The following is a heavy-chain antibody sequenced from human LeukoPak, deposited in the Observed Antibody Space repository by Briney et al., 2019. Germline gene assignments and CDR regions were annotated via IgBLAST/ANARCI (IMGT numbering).Heavy chain of an antibody. CDR2: IYYSGSP. CDR1: GGSISSDY. V-gene: IGHV4-59*01. Sequence: SETLSLTCTVSGGSISSDYWTWIRQPPGKGLEWIGNIYYSGSPYYSPSLKSRVTISIDTPKNQFSLKLTSVTAADTAVYYCARGGYFDTSGNLFDCWGQGTLVAVSS. D-gene: IGHD3-22*01. CDR3: ARGGYFDTSGNLFDC. J-gene: IGHJ4*02.